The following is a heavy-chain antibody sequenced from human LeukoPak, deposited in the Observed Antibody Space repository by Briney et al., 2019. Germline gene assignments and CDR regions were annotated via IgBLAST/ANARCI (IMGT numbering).Heavy chain of an antibody. CDR2: VKQDGTEK. D-gene: IGHD6-13*01. J-gene: IGHJ4*02. Sequence: PGGSLRLSCAGSGFTFSQYFMHWVRQAPGKGLEWVANVKQDGTEKFYVDSVKGRFTISRDNGKNSLYLQMNSLRVEDTAIYYCARAGGTSWADYWGQGTLVTVSS. CDR1: GFTFSQYF. V-gene: IGHV3-7*01. CDR3: ARAGGTSWADY.